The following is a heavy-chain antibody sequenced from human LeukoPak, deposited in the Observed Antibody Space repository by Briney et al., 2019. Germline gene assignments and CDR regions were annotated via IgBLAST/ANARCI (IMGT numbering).Heavy chain of an antibody. Sequence: SETLSLTCAVYGRSFSGYYWSWIRQPPGKGLEWIGEINHSGSTNYNPSLKSRVTISVDTSKNQFSLKLSSVTAADTAVYYCARPPWLWGQGTLVTVSS. CDR2: INHSGST. V-gene: IGHV4-34*01. CDR3: ARPPWL. CDR1: GRSFSGYY. D-gene: IGHD3-9*01. J-gene: IGHJ4*02.